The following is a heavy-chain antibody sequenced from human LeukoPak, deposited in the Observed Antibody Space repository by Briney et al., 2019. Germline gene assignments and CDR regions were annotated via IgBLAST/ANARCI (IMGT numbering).Heavy chain of an antibody. J-gene: IGHJ4*02. CDR2: IYYSGST. CDR1: GGSISSHY. V-gene: IGHV4-59*11. CDR3: ARGGNPEFDY. D-gene: IGHD1-14*01. Sequence: SETLSLTCTVSGGSISSHYWSWIRQPPGKGLEWIGYIYYSGSTNYNPSLRSRVTISVDTSKNQFSLKLSSVTAADTAVYYCARGGNPEFDYWGQGTLVTVSS.